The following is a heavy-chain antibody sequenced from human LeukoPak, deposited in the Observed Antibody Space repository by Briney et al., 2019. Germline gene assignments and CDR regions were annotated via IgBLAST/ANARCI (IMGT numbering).Heavy chain of an antibody. CDR3: AKRGVVIRVILVGFHKEAYYFES. Sequence: GGSLRLSCAVSGITLNNYGMTWVRQAPGKGLEWVAGISDSGGSTKYADSVKGRFTISRDNPENTLYLQMNSLRAEDTAVYFCAKRGVVIRVILVGFHKEAYYFESWGQGALVTVSS. V-gene: IGHV3-23*01. D-gene: IGHD3/OR15-3a*01. CDR1: GITLNNYG. J-gene: IGHJ4*02. CDR2: ISDSGGST.